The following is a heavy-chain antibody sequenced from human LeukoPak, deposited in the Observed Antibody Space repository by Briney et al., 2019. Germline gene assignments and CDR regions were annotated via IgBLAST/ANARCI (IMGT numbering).Heavy chain of an antibody. D-gene: IGHD7-27*01. J-gene: IGHJ4*02. V-gene: IGHV3-48*01. CDR3: AREANWGSYNDY. Sequence: GGSLRLSCAASGFTFSSHSMNWVRQAPGKGLEWISYISSTSNIYYADSVKGRFTTSRDSAKNSLYLQMNSLRAEDTAVYYCAREANWGSYNDYWGQGTLVTVSS. CDR1: GFTFSSHS. CDR2: ISSTSNI.